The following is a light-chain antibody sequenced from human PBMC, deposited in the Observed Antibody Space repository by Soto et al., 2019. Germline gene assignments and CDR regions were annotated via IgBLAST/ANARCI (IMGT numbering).Light chain of an antibody. Sequence: QSVLTQPPSASGSPGQSVTISCTGTSSDVGGYNYVSWYQRQPGKAPKLMIYEVTKRPSGVPDRFSGSKSGNSASLTVSGLQAEDEAEYYCSSYAGRSDFVVFGGGTKVTVL. CDR2: EVT. CDR1: SSDVGGYNY. J-gene: IGLJ2*01. CDR3: SSYAGRSDFVV. V-gene: IGLV2-8*01.